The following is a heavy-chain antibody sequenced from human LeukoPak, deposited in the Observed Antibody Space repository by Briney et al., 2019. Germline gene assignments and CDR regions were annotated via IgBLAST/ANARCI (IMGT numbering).Heavy chain of an antibody. D-gene: IGHD4-17*01. CDR3: ARDREDYGDYFYGMDV. CDR1: GFTFSSYA. CDR2: ISYDGSNK. J-gene: IGHJ6*02. Sequence: GRSLRLSCAASGFTFSSYAMHWVRQAPGKGLEWVAVISYDGSNKYYADSVKGRFTISSDNSKNTLYLQMNSLRVEDTAVYHCARDREDYGDYFYGMDVWGQGTTVTVSS. V-gene: IGHV3-30-3*01.